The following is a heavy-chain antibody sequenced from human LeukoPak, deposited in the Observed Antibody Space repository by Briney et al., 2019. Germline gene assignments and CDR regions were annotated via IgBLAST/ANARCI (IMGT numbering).Heavy chain of an antibody. CDR1: GYSFTSYW. V-gene: IGHV5-10-1*01. D-gene: IGHD6-13*01. J-gene: IGHJ5*02. CDR3: ARQEWQLVLLSHP. Sequence: GEALRISFKGSGYSFTSYWISWVRPMPGKGLGWMGTIDPSDSYTNYSPSFQGHVTISADKSISTAYLQWSSLKASDTAMYYCARQEWQLVLLSHPWGQGTLVTVSS. CDR2: IDPSDSYT.